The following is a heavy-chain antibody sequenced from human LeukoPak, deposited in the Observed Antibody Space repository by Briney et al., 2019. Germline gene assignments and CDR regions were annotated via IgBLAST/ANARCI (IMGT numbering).Heavy chain of an antibody. V-gene: IGHV1-18*01. CDR1: GYTFTSYG. CDR3: AREGHSSSYYSEYYFDY. J-gene: IGHJ4*02. Sequence: ASVKVSCKASGYTFTSYGISWVRQAPGQGLEWMGWISAYNGNTNYAQKLQGRVTMTTDTSTSTSYMELRSLRSDDTAVYFCAREGHSSSYYSEYYFDYWGQGTLVTVSS. D-gene: IGHD6-13*01. CDR2: ISAYNGNT.